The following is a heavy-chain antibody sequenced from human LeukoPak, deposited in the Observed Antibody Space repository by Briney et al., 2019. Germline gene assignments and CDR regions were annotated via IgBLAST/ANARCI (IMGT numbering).Heavy chain of an antibody. CDR1: GGSISSSPYY. Sequence: SETLSLTCTVSGGSISSSPYYWGWIRQPPGKGLEWIRSIYYSGSTYYNPSLKSRVTISVDTSKNQFSLKLSSVTAADTAVYYCARHSSSSGWSAEYFQHWGQGTLVTVSS. D-gene: IGHD6-19*01. CDR2: IYYSGST. CDR3: ARHSSSSGWSAEYFQH. V-gene: IGHV4-39*01. J-gene: IGHJ1*01.